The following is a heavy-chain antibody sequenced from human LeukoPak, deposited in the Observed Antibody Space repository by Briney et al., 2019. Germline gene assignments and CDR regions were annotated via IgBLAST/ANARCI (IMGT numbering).Heavy chain of an antibody. CDR1: GFTFSSYG. CDR2: ISYDGSNK. Sequence: GGSLRLSCAPSGFTFSSYGMHWVRQAPGKGLEWVAVISYDGSNKYYADSVKGRFTISRDNSKNTLYLQMNSLRAEDTAVYYCAKSDRSKGDAFDIWGQGTMVTVSS. CDR3: AKSDRSKGDAFDI. J-gene: IGHJ3*02. V-gene: IGHV3-30*18. D-gene: IGHD4-11*01.